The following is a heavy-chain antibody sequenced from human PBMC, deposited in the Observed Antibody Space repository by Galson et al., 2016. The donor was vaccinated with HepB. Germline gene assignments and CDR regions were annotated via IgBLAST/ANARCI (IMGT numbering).Heavy chain of an antibody. CDR2: IYYSGTT. J-gene: IGHJ3*02. V-gene: IGHV4-59*01. CDR3: AREPVVGATSFAFDI. CDR1: AGSISSYY. D-gene: IGHD1-26*01. Sequence: CTVSAGSISSYYWSWIRQPPGKGLEWIGYIYYSGTTNYNPSLKSRVTMSLDTFEKQLSLKLSSVTAADTAVYYCAREPVVGATSFAFDIWGQGTMVTVSS.